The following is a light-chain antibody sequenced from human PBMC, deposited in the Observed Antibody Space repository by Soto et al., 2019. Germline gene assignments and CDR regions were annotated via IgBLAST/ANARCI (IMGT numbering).Light chain of an antibody. CDR3: QQHWT. Sequence: EIVMTQSPATLSVSPGERATLSCRASQSVSSNLAWYQQKPGQAPRLLIYGASTRATGIPARFSGSGSGTEFTLTISSLQPDDFATYYCQQHWTFGQGTKVDIK. CDR1: QSVSSN. V-gene: IGKV3-15*01. J-gene: IGKJ1*01. CDR2: GAS.